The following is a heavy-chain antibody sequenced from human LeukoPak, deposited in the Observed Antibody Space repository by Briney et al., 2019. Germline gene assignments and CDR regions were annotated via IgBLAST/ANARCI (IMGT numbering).Heavy chain of an antibody. CDR3: ARQNNTYHHYNLGWFDP. D-gene: IGHD5-24*01. CDR2: TYYRSKWYN. V-gene: IGHV6-1*01. Sequence: KCSQTLSLTCAISGDSVSSNSAAWNWIRQSPSRGLEWLGRTYYRSKWYNDYAVSVKSRITINPDTSKNQFSLQLSSVTPEDTAVYYCARQNNTYHHYNLGWFDPWGQGTLVTVSS. CDR1: GDSVSSNSAA. J-gene: IGHJ5*02.